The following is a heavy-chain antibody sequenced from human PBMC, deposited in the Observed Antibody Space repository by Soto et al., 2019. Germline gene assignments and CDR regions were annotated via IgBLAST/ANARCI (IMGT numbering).Heavy chain of an antibody. V-gene: IGHV3-15*07. CDR3: TTITYYHFWIGFLASYYYYR. J-gene: IGHJ6*01. Sequence: GGSLRLSCAASGFSFSNAGMNWVRQAPGKGQEWVGRIKSKTDGGTTDYAAPVKGRFTISRDDSKNTLYLQMKSMKTEETAVYSFTTITYYHFWIGFLASYYYYR. CDR2: IKSKTDGGTT. D-gene: IGHD3-3*01. CDR1: GFSFSNAG.